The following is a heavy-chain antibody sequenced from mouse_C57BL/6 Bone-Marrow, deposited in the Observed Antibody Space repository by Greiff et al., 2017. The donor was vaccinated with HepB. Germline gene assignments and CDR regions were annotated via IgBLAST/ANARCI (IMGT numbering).Heavy chain of an antibody. Sequence: DVQLQESGPVLVKPGASVKMSCKASGYTFTDYYMNWVKQSHGKSLEWIGVINPYNGGTSYNQKFKGKATLTVDKSSSTAYMELNSLTSEDSAVYYCARGPYYYPGAWFAYWGQGTLVTVSA. J-gene: IGHJ3*01. CDR2: INPYNGGT. CDR1: GYTFTDYY. CDR3: ARGPYYYPGAWFAY. D-gene: IGHD2-1*01. V-gene: IGHV1-19*01.